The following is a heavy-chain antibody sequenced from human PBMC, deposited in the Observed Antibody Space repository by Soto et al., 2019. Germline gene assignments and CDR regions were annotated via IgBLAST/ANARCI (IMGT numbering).Heavy chain of an antibody. D-gene: IGHD6-13*01. CDR3: ATHVKDGDKSSWYGGDWFDP. Sequence: ASETLSLTCTVSGGSISSGSYYWGWIRQPPGKGLEWIGSIYYSGSTYYNPSLKSRVTISVDTSKNQFSLNLSSVTAADTAVYYCATHVKDGDKSSWYGGDWFDPWGQGTLVTSPQ. V-gene: IGHV4-39*01. CDR2: IYYSGST. J-gene: IGHJ5*02. CDR1: GGSISSGSYY.